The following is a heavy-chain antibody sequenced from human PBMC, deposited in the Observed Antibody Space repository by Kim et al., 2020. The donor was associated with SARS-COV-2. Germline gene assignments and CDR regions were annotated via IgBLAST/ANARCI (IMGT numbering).Heavy chain of an antibody. CDR3: ARGGLAVAGTGPMDV. D-gene: IGHD6-19*01. Sequence: ASVKVSCKASGYTFTSYAMHWVRQAPGQRLEWMGWINAGNGNTKYSQKFQGRVTITREPSASTAYMELSSLRSEDTAVYYCARGGLAVAGTGPMDVWGQGTTVTVSS. V-gene: IGHV1-3*01. CDR2: INAGNGNT. J-gene: IGHJ6*02. CDR1: GYTFTSYA.